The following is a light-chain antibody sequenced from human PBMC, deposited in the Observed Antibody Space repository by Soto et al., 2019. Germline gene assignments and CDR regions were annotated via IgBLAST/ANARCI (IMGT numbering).Light chain of an antibody. V-gene: IGKV1-5*01. Sequence: DIQMTQSRATLSASVGDRVIITCRAIQSISSWLAWYQQKQGKAPKLLIYDASSLESGVPSRFSGSGSGTELTLTISSLQPDDFATYYCQQYNSYPWTFGQGTKVEIK. CDR3: QQYNSYPWT. J-gene: IGKJ1*01. CDR1: QSISSW. CDR2: DAS.